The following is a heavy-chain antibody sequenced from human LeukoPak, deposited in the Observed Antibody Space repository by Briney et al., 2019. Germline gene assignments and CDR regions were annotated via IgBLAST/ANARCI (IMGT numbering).Heavy chain of an antibody. Sequence: GGSLRLSCAASGFTFSSYSMNWVRQAPGKGLEWVSSISSSSSYIYYADSVKGRFTISRDNSKNTLYLQMNSLRAEDTAVYYCARGLGSRWEVVVIGVEFDYWGQGTLVTVSS. CDR2: ISSSSSYI. CDR3: ARGLGSRWEVVVIGVEFDY. V-gene: IGHV3-21*01. CDR1: GFTFSSYS. J-gene: IGHJ4*02. D-gene: IGHD3-22*01.